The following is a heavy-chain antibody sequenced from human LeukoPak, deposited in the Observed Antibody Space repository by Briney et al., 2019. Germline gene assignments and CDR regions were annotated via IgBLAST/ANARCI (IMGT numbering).Heavy chain of an antibody. J-gene: IGHJ4*02. V-gene: IGHV4-59*08. CDR2: IYYSGST. CDR1: GGSISSYY. Sequence: PSEALSLTCTVSGGSISSYYWSWIRQPPGKGLEWIGYIYYSGSTNYNPSLKSRVTISVDTSKNQFSLKLSSVTAADTAVYYCARQGTLPQPNFDYWGQGTLVTVSS. CDR3: ARQGTLPQPNFDY. D-gene: IGHD1/OR15-1a*01.